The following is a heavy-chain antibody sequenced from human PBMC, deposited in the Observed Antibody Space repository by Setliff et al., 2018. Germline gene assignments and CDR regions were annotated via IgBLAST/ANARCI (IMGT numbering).Heavy chain of an antibody. V-gene: IGHV1-18*01. CDR1: GYTFTTYG. CDR2: ISADNGNT. D-gene: IGHD6-13*01. J-gene: IGHJ6*02. Sequence: ASVKVSCKASGYTFTTYGISWVRQAPGQGLEWMGWISADNGNTNYAQNLQGRVTMTTDTSTSTAYMELRSLRSDDTAIYYCARVRKNNDSNNWYGASYYTYHDAIDVWGLGTTVTVSS. CDR3: ARVRKNNDSNNWYGASYYTYHDAIDV.